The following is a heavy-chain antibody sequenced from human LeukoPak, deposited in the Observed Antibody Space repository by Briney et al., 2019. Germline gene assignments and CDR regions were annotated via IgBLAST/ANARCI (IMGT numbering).Heavy chain of an antibody. CDR3: AKDAGQWQNWNWFAP. CDR2: ISHDGSNT. Sequence: GGSLRLSCAASGFTFYSYGMQWVRQAPGKGLEWVAAISHDGSNTYYGDSVKGRFSISRDNSKSTVYLQMDSLGPEDTAIYYCAKDAGQWQNWNWFAPWGQGTLGIVSS. CDR1: GFTFYSYG. D-gene: IGHD6-19*01. J-gene: IGHJ5*02. V-gene: IGHV3-30*18.